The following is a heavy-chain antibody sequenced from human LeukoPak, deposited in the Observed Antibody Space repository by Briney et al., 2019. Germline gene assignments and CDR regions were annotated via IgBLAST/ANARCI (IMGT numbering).Heavy chain of an antibody. CDR2: ISYDGSNK. V-gene: IGHV3-30*18. D-gene: IGHD2-15*01. Sequence: GGSLRLSCAASGFSFTSYGTHWVRQAPGQGLEWVAVISYDGSNKYYADSVKGRFTISRDNSKNTLYLQMNSLRAEDTAVYYCAKGAWHCSGGSCYSDYWGQGTLVTVSS. J-gene: IGHJ4*02. CDR1: GFSFTSYG. CDR3: AKGAWHCSGGSCYSDY.